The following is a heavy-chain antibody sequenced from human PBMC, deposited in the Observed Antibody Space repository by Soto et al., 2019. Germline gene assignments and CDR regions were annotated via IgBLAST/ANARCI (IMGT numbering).Heavy chain of an antibody. CDR1: GFTFSSYW. CDR2: IISDGSST. V-gene: IGHV3-74*01. J-gene: IGHJ4*02. D-gene: IGHD4-4*01. CDR3: ARDDYSNALDY. Sequence: HPGGSLRLSCAASGFTFSSYWMHWVRQAPGKGLVWVSRIISDGSSTTYADSVKGRFTISRDNAKNTLYLQMNSLRAEDTAVYYCARDDYSNALDYWGQGTLVTVSS.